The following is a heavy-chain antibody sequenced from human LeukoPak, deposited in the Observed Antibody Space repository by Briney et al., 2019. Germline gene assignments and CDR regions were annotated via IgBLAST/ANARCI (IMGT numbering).Heavy chain of an antibody. CDR3: ARGPQGLYSSGWKQSDY. CDR2: IIPIFGTA. D-gene: IGHD6-19*01. Sequence: ASVKVSCKASGGTFSSYAISWVRQAPGQGLEWMGGIIPIFGTANYAQKFQGGVTITADESTSTAYMELSSLRSEDTAVYYCARGPQGLYSSGWKQSDYWGQGTLVTVSS. J-gene: IGHJ4*02. V-gene: IGHV1-69*01. CDR1: GGTFSSYA.